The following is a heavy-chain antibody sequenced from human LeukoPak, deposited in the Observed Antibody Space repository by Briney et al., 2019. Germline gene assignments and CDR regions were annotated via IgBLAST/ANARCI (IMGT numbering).Heavy chain of an antibody. V-gene: IGHV1-24*01. CDR2: FDPEDGET. CDR3: ATASITGTVYLDY. CDR1: GYTLTALS. J-gene: IGHJ4*02. Sequence: ASLKVSCKVAGYTLTALSMHWVRQARGKRPEWMGGFDPEDGETIYAQTFQGRVTMTEDTSTDIAYMELSSLRSEDTAVYYCATASITGTVYLDYWGQGTLVTVSS. D-gene: IGHD1-7*01.